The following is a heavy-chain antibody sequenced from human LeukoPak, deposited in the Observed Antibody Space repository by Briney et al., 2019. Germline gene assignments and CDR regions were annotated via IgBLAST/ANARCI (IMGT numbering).Heavy chain of an antibody. V-gene: IGHV3-21*04. CDR1: GYTFSSYS. CDR3: VRLRRNSDTSGFYYYYDF. J-gene: IGHJ4*02. D-gene: IGHD3-22*01. Sequence: PGVALRLSCAASGYTFSSYSINGVRQAPGRGLEWVSWISVRSNYIYYADSVRGRFRISRDDARDSLHLQMNTLRAEDTAVYHCVRLRRNSDTSGFYYYYDFWGQGTLVTVSS. CDR2: ISVRSNYI.